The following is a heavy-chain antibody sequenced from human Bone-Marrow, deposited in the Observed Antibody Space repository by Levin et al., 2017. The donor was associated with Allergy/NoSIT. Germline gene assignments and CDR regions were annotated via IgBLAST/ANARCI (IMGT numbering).Heavy chain of an antibody. J-gene: IGHJ3*02. D-gene: IGHD1-1*01. V-gene: IGHV3-11*01. CDR2: ISPTGVIK. CDR1: GFTFSDSY. Sequence: GESLKISCTASGFTFSDSYLSWIRQAPGKGLEWVSYISPTGVIKYYADSVRGRFTISRDNAENSVFLQLNSLRADDTAIYYCAIGTTVSAPIGAFDIWGQGTMITVSS. CDR3: AIGTTVSAPIGAFDI.